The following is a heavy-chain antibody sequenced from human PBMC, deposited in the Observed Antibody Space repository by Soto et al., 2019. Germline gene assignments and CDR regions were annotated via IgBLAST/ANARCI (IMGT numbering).Heavy chain of an antibody. CDR1: GGSISSYY. CDR2: VYYNGNS. CDR3: ARDGSGVDFWDGPYYVDH. J-gene: IGHJ4*02. Sequence: QVQLQESGPRLVKPSETLSLTCTVSGGSISSYYWGWIRQPPGKGLELIWYVYYNGNSNYNPSFKSRVTISIDTSTNQFSLNLKSVSAADTAVYYCARDGSGVDFWDGPYYVDHWGQGTQVTVSS. D-gene: IGHD3-3*01. V-gene: IGHV4-59*12.